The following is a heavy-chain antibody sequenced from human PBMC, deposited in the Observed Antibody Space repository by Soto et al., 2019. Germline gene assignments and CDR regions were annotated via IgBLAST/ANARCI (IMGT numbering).Heavy chain of an antibody. Sequence: VQLAESGGGVVQPGTSLRVSCVGSGFRFRSYVIHWVRQAPGKGLEWVALTSYDGSDNYYGDSVRGRFTISRDNSRNTVDLQMDSLRLEDTALYYCARWGTTGGLDVWGQGTLVSVSS. J-gene: IGHJ1*01. CDR3: ARWGTTGGLDV. CDR1: GFRFRSYV. V-gene: IGHV3-33*05. D-gene: IGHD3-16*01. CDR2: TSYDGSDN.